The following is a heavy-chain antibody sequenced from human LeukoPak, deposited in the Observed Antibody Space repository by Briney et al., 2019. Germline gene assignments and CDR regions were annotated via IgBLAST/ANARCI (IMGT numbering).Heavy chain of an antibody. CDR3: VRGGPSTWS. J-gene: IGHJ5*02. CDR2: INSDGSDT. CDR1: GFTFSSYW. V-gene: IGHV3-74*01. Sequence: GGSLRLSCVASGFTFSSYWMHWVRQAPGKGLVWVSRINSDGSDTIYADSVRGRFTISRDDAKNTVYLQMNNLRAEDTAVYYCVRGGPSTWSWGQGTLVTVSS. D-gene: IGHD2-15*01.